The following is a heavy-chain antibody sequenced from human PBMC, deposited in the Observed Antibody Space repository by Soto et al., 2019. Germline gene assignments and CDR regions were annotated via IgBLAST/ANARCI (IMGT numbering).Heavy chain of an antibody. CDR2: IYPGDSDT. CDR3: LTSYYFRSGSGPYYSGLDV. J-gene: IGHJ6*02. CDR1: GYNFITYW. D-gene: IGHD3-10*01. V-gene: IGHV5-51*01. Sequence: PGESLKISCKPSGYNFITYWIAWVRQTPGKGLVWMGIIYPGDSDTTYSPSFQGQVTISADKSINTAYLQWSSLKASDTAMYYCLTSYYFRSGSGPYYSGLDVWGQGTTVTVSS.